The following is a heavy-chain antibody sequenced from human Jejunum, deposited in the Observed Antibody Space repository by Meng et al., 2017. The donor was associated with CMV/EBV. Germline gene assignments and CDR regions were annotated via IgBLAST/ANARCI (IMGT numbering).Heavy chain of an antibody. Sequence: EYGECMVKSGGPLRLSFAASGFTVSDHYMTGSRQAKGKGLEWGSYISSRSSYTNHAYAVKGRFNISRDNAKNSLYLQMDSLRVEDTAVYYCARWGPSCYADYWGQGTLVTVSS. D-gene: IGHD2-2*01. CDR3: ARWGPSCYADY. CDR2: ISSRSSYT. J-gene: IGHJ4*02. CDR1: GFTVSDHY. V-gene: IGHV3-11*03.